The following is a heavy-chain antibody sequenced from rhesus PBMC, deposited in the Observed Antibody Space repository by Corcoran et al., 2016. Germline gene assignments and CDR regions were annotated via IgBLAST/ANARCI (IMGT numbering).Heavy chain of an antibody. CDR3: VRQRGSGWYWYFDL. Sequence: QVQLQQWGEGLVKPSETLSLTCAVYGGSISGYYYWSWIRQPPGKGLEWIGYIYGNSASTNYNPSLKNRVTISKDTSKNQFSLKLSSVTAADTAVYYCVRQRGSGWYWYFDLWGPGTPITISS. V-gene: IGHV4-73*01. J-gene: IGHJ2*01. CDR2: IYGNSAST. D-gene: IGHD6-31*01. CDR1: GGSISGYYY.